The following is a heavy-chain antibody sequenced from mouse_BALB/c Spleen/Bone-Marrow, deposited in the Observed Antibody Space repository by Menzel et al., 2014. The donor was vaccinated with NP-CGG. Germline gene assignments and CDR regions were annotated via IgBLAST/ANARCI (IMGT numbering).Heavy chain of an antibody. CDR2: IHPNSGNT. J-gene: IGHJ2*01. CDR1: GYTFTSSW. V-gene: IGHV1S130*01. CDR3: ARELGRGYYFDY. Sequence: QVQLQQSGSVLVRPGASVKLSCKASGYTFTSSWMHWAKQRPGQGLEWIGGIHPNSGNTNYNEKSKGKATLTVDTSSSTAYVDLSSLTSEDSAVYYCARELGRGYYFDYWGQGTTLTVSS. D-gene: IGHD4-1*01.